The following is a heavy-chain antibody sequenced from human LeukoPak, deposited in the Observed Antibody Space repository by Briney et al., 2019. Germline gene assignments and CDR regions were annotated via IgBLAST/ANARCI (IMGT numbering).Heavy chain of an antibody. CDR1: GGSIGSYY. CDR2: IYYSGST. J-gene: IGHJ6*03. CDR3: ARRRRDGYNLDYYYMDV. Sequence: SETLSLTCTVSGGSIGSYYWSWIRQPPGKGLEWIGYIYYSGSTNYNPSLKSRVTISVDTSKNQFSLKLSSVTVADTAVYYCARRRRDGYNLDYYYMDVWGKGTTVTISS. D-gene: IGHD5-24*01. V-gene: IGHV4-59*01.